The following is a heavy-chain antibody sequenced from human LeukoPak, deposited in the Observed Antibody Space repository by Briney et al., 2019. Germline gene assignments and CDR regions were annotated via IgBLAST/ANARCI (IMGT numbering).Heavy chain of an antibody. D-gene: IGHD6-13*01. CDR3: AARYSSSWYVPYYYMDV. CDR1: GFTFSSYW. CDR2: IKQDGSEK. V-gene: IGHV3-7*01. J-gene: IGHJ6*03. Sequence: PGGSLRLSCAASGFTFSSYWMSWVRQAPGKGLEWVANIKQDGSEKYYVDSVKGRFTISRDNAKSSLYLQMNSLRAEDTAVYYCAARYSSSWYVPYYYMDVWGKGTTVTVSS.